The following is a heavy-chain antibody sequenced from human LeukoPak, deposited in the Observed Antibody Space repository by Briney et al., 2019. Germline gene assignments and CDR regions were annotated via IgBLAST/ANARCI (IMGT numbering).Heavy chain of an antibody. Sequence: SVKVSCKASGGTFSSYAISWVRQAPGQGLEWMGGIIPIFGTANYAQKFQGRVTITADKSTSTAYMELSSLRSEDTAVYYCARGLGYCSSTSCNYYYYYMDVWGKGTTVTVSS. V-gene: IGHV1-69*06. CDR1: GGTFSSYA. J-gene: IGHJ6*03. CDR2: IIPIFGTA. CDR3: ARGLGYCSSTSCNYYYYYMDV. D-gene: IGHD2-2*01.